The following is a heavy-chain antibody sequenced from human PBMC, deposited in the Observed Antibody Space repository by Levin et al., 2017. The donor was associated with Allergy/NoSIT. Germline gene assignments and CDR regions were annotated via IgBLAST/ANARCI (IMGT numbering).Heavy chain of an antibody. V-gene: IGHV1-2*02. D-gene: IGHD1-14*01. CDR3: ARFPPTYHLRANPPKDFYYGLDV. J-gene: IGHJ6*02. Sequence: RASVKVSCKASGYTFTGYYVHWVRQAPGQGLEWMGWIDPFSGDTNYAQKFQGKVTMTRDTMNTAYLELSRLRSDDTAVYYCARFPPTYHLRANPPKDFYYGLDVWGQGTTVIVSS. CDR1: GYTFTGYY. CDR2: IDPFSGDT.